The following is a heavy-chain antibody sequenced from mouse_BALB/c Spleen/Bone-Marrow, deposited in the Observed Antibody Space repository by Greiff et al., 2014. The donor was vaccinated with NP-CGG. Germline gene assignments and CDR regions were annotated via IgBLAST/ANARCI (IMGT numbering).Heavy chain of an antibody. Sequence: QVQLQQPGAELVRPGTSVKVSCKGSGYAFTNYLIEWVKQRPGQGLEWIGVINSGSCGTKYNEKFKGKATLTADKSSSTAYMQLSSLTSDDSAVYFCARAITDAMDYWGQGTSVTVSS. D-gene: IGHD2-4*01. CDR2: INSGSCGT. CDR1: GYAFTNYL. V-gene: IGHV1-54*01. J-gene: IGHJ4*01. CDR3: ARAITDAMDY.